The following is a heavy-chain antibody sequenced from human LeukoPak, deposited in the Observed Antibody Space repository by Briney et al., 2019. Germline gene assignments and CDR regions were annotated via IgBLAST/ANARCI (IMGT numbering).Heavy chain of an antibody. J-gene: IGHJ6*03. CDR2: IKQGGSEK. CDR1: GFTFSSYW. V-gene: IGHV3-7*01. Sequence: GGSLRLSCAASGFTFSSYWMSWVRQAPGKGLEWVANIKQGGSEKYYVDSVKGRFTISRDNAKNSLYLQMNSLRAEDTAVYYCARGDTMVRGVIKAYYYYYMDVWGKGTTVTVSS. D-gene: IGHD3-10*01. CDR3: ARGDTMVRGVIKAYYYYYMDV.